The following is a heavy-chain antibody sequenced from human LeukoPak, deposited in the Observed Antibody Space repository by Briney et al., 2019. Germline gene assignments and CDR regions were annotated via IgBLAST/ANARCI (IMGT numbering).Heavy chain of an antibody. V-gene: IGHV4-61*08. CDR2: ISFSGNT. D-gene: IGHD6-19*01. Sequence: SETLSLTCSVSGGSVSSDGYYWSSIWQPPRKGLEWIGFISFSGNTNYNPSLKSRVTISRDTSENQFPLKLRSVTATDTAVYYCARSSAWSPFDYWGQGTLVTVS. CDR1: GGSVSSDGYY. CDR3: ARSSAWSPFDY. J-gene: IGHJ4*02.